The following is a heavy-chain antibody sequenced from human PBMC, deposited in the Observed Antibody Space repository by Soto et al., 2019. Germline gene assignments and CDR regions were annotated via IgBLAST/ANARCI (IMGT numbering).Heavy chain of an antibody. V-gene: IGHV4-59*08. J-gene: IGHJ4*02. CDR1: GGSISSYY. CDR3: ARHSHDYRTSFAY. D-gene: IGHD5-12*01. CDR2: VYYSGST. Sequence: SETLSLTCTVSGGSISSYYGSWFRQPPGKGLEWIASVYYSGSTNYNPSLKSRVTISVDTSKTQFSLKLSSVTAADSAVYFCARHSHDYRTSFAYWVQRSLVTVSS.